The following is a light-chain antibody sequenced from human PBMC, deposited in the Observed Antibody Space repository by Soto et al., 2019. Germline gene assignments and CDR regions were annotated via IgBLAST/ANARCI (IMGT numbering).Light chain of an antibody. V-gene: IGKV3-20*01. CDR1: QSVSSN. CDR3: QQYGNSPIT. Sequence: EIVITQSTDTLSVSPGERATLSCRASQSVSSNLAWYQQKPGQAPRLLIYDASNRATGIPARFSGSGSGTDFTLTVSRLEPEDFALYYCQQYGNSPITFGQGTRLEIK. CDR2: DAS. J-gene: IGKJ5*01.